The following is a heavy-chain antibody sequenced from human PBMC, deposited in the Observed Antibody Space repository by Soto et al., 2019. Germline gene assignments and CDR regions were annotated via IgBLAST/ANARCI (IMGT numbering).Heavy chain of an antibody. V-gene: IGHV4-59*01. D-gene: IGHD2-15*01. CDR3: ARFGGYCSGGSCYGSNWFDP. Sequence: PSETLSLTCTASGGSISSYYWSWIRQPPGKGLEWIGYIYYSGSTNYNPSLKSRVTISVDTSKNQFSLKLSSVTAADTAVYYCARFGGYCSGGSCYGSNWFDPWGQGTLVTVSS. J-gene: IGHJ5*02. CDR1: GGSISSYY. CDR2: IYYSGST.